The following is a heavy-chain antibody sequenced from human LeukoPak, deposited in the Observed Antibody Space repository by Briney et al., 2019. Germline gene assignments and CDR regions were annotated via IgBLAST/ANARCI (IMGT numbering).Heavy chain of an antibody. D-gene: IGHD2-2*01. Sequence: GGSLRLSCAASGFTFSSYWMRWVRQAPGKGLVWVSHINTDGSNTNYADSVKGRFTISRDNAKNTLYLQMNSLRAEDTAVYYCAKDHRMPVVVPAATDFDYWGQGTLVTVSS. J-gene: IGHJ4*02. CDR1: GFTFSSYW. CDR2: INTDGSNT. V-gene: IGHV3-74*01. CDR3: AKDHRMPVVVPAATDFDY.